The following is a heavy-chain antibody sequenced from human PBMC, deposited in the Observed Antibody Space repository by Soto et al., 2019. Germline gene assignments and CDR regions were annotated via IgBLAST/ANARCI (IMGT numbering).Heavy chain of an antibody. CDR2: INHSGST. CDR1: GGPFSPYF. D-gene: IGHD6-19*01. J-gene: IGHJ2*01. CDR3: ARLASGWQYYYFDF. V-gene: IGHV4-34*01. Sequence: SETXSLTCAVEGGPFSPYFWSWIRQPPGKGLEWIGEINHSGSTNYNPSLTRRATLSVDTSKNQVSLKLTSVTAADTAVYYCARLASGWQYYYFDFWGRGTPVTVSS.